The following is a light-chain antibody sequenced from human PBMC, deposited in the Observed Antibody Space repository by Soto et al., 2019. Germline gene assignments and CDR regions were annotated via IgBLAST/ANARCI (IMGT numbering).Light chain of an antibody. CDR1: NSDVGGYNL. CDR2: GVS. J-gene: IGLJ3*02. CDR3: SAYTARSTLV. Sequence: QSVLTQPRSVSGSPGQSVTISCTGTNSDVGGYNLISWYQQLPGKAPKLIISGVSHRPSGVPDRFSGSKSGNTASLTISGLQPEDEGDYYCSAYTARSTLVFGGGTKLTVL. V-gene: IGLV2-11*01.